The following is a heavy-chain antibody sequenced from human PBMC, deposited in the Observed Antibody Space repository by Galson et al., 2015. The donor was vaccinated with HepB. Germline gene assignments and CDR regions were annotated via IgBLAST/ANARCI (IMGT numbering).Heavy chain of an antibody. V-gene: IGHV1-3*04. Sequence: SVKVSCKAVGYIFINYGVTWMRQAPGQRLEWMGWVNTGNGNTKYSQKFQDRITLTRDTSATTAYMELSSLESEDTAVYYCARGGQWPQFYFFDYWGRGTLVTASS. CDR2: VNTGNGNT. CDR1: GYIFINYG. J-gene: IGHJ4*02. D-gene: IGHD5-24*01. CDR3: ARGGQWPQFYFFDY.